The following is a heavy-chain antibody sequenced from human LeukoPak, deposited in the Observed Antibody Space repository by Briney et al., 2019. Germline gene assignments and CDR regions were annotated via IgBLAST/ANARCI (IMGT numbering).Heavy chain of an antibody. V-gene: IGHV1-18*01. CDR2: ISAYNGNT. CDR3: ARAGGYCGRISCPYYFDY. J-gene: IGHJ4*02. Sequence: ASVKVSCKASGYTFTSYGISWVRQAPGQGLEWMGWISAYNGNTNYAQKLQGRVSMTTDTSTSTAYMELRSLRSDDTAVYYCARAGGYCGRISCPYYFDYWGQGSLVAVSS. CDR1: GYTFTSYG. D-gene: IGHD2-15*01.